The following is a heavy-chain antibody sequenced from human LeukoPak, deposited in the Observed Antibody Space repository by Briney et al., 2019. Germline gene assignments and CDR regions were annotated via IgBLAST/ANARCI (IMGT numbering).Heavy chain of an antibody. CDR1: GFTFSSYA. J-gene: IGHJ4*02. D-gene: IGHD3-3*01. Sequence: GGSLRLSCAASGFTFSSYAMSWVRQAPGKGLEWVSAISGSGGSTYYADSVKGRFTISRDNSKNTLYLQMNSLRSEDTAVYYCARGRGRFYESEGYWGQGTLVTVSS. CDR2: ISGSGGST. V-gene: IGHV3-23*01. CDR3: ARGRGRFYESEGY.